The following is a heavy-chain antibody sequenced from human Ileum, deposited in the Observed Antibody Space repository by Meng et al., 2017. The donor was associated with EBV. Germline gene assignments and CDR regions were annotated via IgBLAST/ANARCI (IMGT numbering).Heavy chain of an antibody. J-gene: IGHJ5*02. D-gene: IGHD3-9*01. V-gene: IGHV3-11*01. Sequence: AQRGESGGCSVKTGGSLRLSCAASGFSFSDYYMSWIRQAPGKGLEWIAYISSSGSPTYYVDSVKGRFTISRDNGKNSVYLQMDSLRVEDTAVYYCASLTPWGQGTLVTVSS. CDR1: GFSFSDYY. CDR2: ISSSGSPT. CDR3: ASLTP.